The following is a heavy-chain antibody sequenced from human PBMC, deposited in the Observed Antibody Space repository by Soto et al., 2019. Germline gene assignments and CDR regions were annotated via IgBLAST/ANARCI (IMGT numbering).Heavy chain of an antibody. J-gene: IGHJ6*02. Sequence: QVQLVESGGGVVQPGRSLRLSCAASGFTFSSYGMHWVRQAPGKGLEWVAVIWYDGSNKYYADSVKGRFTISRDNSKNTLYLQMNSRGAEGSAVYYSAREGMYYDILTGATYRLDYYGMDVWGQGTTVTVSS. CDR2: IWYDGSNK. V-gene: IGHV3-33*01. CDR3: AREGMYYDILTGATYRLDYYGMDV. D-gene: IGHD3-9*01. CDR1: GFTFSSYG.